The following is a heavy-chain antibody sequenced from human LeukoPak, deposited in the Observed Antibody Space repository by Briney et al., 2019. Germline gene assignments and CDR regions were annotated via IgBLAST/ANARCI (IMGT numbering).Heavy chain of an antibody. Sequence: PSETLSLTCTVSGGSISSSSYYWGWIRQPPGKGLEWIGSIYHSGSTYYNPSLKSRVTISVDTSKNQFSLKLSSVTAADTVVYYCARDLPHDYGDYLIFDYWGQGTLVTVSS. CDR2: IYHSGST. D-gene: IGHD4-17*01. J-gene: IGHJ4*02. CDR3: ARDLPHDYGDYLIFDY. V-gene: IGHV4-39*07. CDR1: GGSISSSSYY.